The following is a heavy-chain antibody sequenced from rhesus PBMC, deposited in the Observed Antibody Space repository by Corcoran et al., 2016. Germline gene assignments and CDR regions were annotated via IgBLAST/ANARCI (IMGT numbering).Heavy chain of an antibody. D-gene: IGHD3-16*01. Sequence: QVQLQESGPGLVKPSETLSLTCAVSGGSISSSNWWSWIRQPPGKGLERIGYISVSNLSTYYTPSLKSRVTISKDTYKNQFSLKLSSVTAADTAVYYCARGILWWTSGLDSWGQGVVVTVSS. CDR2: ISVSNLST. J-gene: IGHJ6*01. V-gene: IGHV4S19*01. CDR1: GGSISSSNW. CDR3: ARGILWWTSGLDS.